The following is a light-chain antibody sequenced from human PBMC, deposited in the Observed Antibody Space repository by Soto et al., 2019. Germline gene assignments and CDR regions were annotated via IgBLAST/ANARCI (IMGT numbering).Light chain of an antibody. CDR2: GSS. V-gene: IGKV3-20*01. Sequence: EIVFTQSACTLALSPWERASVSFRASPSVASSSLAWYQQKPGQAPRLAIYGSSSRAAGVPDRLSGSGSGTDSTLTISRLEPEDFAVYYCQQYGSATLTFGPGTKVDIK. J-gene: IGKJ3*01. CDR3: QQYGSATLT. CDR1: PSVASSS.